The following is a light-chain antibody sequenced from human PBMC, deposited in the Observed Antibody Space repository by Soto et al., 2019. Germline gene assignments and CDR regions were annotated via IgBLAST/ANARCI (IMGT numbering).Light chain of an antibody. CDR1: SSDVGSYNL. CDR2: EGS. Sequence: QSALTQPASVSGSHGQSITISCTGTSSDVGSYNLVSWYQQHPGKAPKLMIYEGSKRPSGVSNRFSGSKSGNTASLTISGLQDEDEADYYCCSYAGSSTVVFGGGTKLTVL. J-gene: IGLJ2*01. V-gene: IGLV2-23*01. CDR3: CSYAGSSTVV.